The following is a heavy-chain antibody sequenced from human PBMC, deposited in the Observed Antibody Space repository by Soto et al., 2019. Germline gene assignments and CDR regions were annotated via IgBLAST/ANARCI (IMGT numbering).Heavy chain of an antibody. CDR2: NYDSGSP. CDR1: GGSISSYY. CDR3: ARARFDYYDSSGGRDDAFDI. D-gene: IGHD3-22*01. J-gene: IGHJ3*02. V-gene: IGHV4-59*01. Sequence: SETLSLTSTVSGGSISSYYWSSIRQPPGKGLELIGYNYDSGSPNYNPTPKSRVTISVNTSKNQFSLKLSSVTAADTAVYYCARARFDYYDSSGGRDDAFDIWGQGTTGTV.